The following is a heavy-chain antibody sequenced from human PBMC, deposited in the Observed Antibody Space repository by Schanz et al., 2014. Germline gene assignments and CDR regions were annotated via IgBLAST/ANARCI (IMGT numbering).Heavy chain of an antibody. CDR2: MSWNAGSL. J-gene: IGHJ1*01. CDR3: ARDTAQSCIGPSCFEYFQH. D-gene: IGHD2-2*01. V-gene: IGHV3-9*01. CDR1: GFRFDDYA. Sequence: EVQFVESGGGLVQPGRSLRLSCVASGFRFDDYAMHWVRQAPGKGLEWVSGMSWNAGSLGYGDSVKGRFTISRDNAKNYLYLQMNSLRAEDTALYYCARDTAQSCIGPSCFEYFQHWGQGALVTVSS.